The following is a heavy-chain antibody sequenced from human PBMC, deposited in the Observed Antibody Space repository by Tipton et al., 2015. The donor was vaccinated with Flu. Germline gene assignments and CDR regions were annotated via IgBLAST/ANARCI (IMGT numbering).Heavy chain of an antibody. J-gene: IGHJ5*02. CDR2: IYYSGST. CDR1: GGSISSYC. CDR3: ARGMSWFDP. V-gene: IGHV4-59*01. Sequence: LRLSCTVSGGSISSYCWSWIRQPPGKGLEWIGYIYYSGSTNYNPSLKSRVTISVDTSKNQFSLKLSSVTAADTAVYYCARGMSWFDPWGQGTLVTVAS.